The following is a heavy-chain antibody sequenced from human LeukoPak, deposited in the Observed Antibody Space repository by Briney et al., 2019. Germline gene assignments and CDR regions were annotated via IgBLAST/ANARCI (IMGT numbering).Heavy chain of an antibody. CDR1: GFTFSSYA. Sequence: PGGSLRLSCAASGFTFSSYAMSWVRQAPGKGLEWVSAISGSGGSTYYADSVKGRFTISRDNSKNTLYLQMNSLRAEDTAVYYCARDRGAAGTFDYWGQGTLVTVSS. J-gene: IGHJ4*02. CDR3: ARDRGAAGTFDY. V-gene: IGHV3-23*01. CDR2: ISGSGGST. D-gene: IGHD6-13*01.